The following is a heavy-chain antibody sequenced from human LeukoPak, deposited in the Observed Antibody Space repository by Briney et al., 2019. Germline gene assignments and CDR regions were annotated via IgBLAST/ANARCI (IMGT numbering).Heavy chain of an antibody. CDR1: GGTFSSYA. Sequence: SVKVSCKASGGTFSSYAISWVRQAPGQGLEWMGRIIPILGIANYAQKFQGRVTITADKSTSTAYMELSSLRSEDTAVYYCARDPGYSSSWYRWFDPWGQGTLVNVSS. CDR3: ARDPGYSSSWYRWFDP. D-gene: IGHD6-13*01. J-gene: IGHJ5*02. V-gene: IGHV1-69*04. CDR2: IIPILGIA.